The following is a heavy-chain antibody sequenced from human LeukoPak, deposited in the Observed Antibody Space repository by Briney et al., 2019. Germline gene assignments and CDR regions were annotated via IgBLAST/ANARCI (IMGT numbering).Heavy chain of an antibody. CDR1: GYSISSGYY. CDR3: ARVAYYYGSGSPC. D-gene: IGHD3-10*01. CDR2: LYHSGST. Sequence: PSETLSLTCAVSGYSISSGYYWGWIRQPPGKGLEWIGSLYHSGSTYYNPSLKSRVTISVETYKNQFSPKLSSVTAADTAVYYCARVAYYYGSGSPCWGKGTLVTVSS. J-gene: IGHJ4*02. V-gene: IGHV4-38-2*01.